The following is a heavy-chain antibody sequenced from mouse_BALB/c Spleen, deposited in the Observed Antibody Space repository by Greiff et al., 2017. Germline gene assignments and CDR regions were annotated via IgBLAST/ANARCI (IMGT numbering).Heavy chain of an antibody. CDR2: IDPETGGT. V-gene: IGHV1-15*01. D-gene: IGHD2-4*01. J-gene: IGHJ2*01. CDR3: TRSRDLRITYYFDY. Sequence: QVQLQQSGAELVRPGASVTLSCKASGYTFTDYEMHWVKQTPVHGLEWIGAIDPETGGTAYNQKFKGKATLTADKSSSTAYMELRSLTSEDSAVYYCTRSRDLRITYYFDYWGQGTTLTVSS. CDR1: GYTFTDYE.